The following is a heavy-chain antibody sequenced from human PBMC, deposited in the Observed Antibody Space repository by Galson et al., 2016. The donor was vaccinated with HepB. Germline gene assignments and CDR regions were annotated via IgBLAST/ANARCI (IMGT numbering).Heavy chain of an antibody. CDR2: INPINPKSGDT. CDR3: ARGRTTNFFDY. Sequence: KVSCKASGYTFTDYYLHWVRQAPGQGLEWMGWINPINPKSGDTRYAEKFKGRVSMTRDTSISTAYMELNRLTSDDTAVYYCARGRTTNFFDYWGQGALVTVSS. J-gene: IGHJ4*02. D-gene: IGHD1/OR15-1a*01. CDR1: GYTFTDYY. V-gene: IGHV1-2*02.